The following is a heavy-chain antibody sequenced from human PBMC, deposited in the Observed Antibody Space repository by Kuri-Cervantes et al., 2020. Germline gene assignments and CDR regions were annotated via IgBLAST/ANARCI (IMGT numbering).Heavy chain of an antibody. CDR1: GYTFPSYY. V-gene: IGHV1-46*01. D-gene: IGHD5-24*01. Sequence: ASVKVSCKASGYTFPSYYMHWVRQAPGQGLEWMGIINPSGGSTSYTHKFQGRVTMTRDTSTSTVYMEPGSLRSEDTAVYYCAKDMATIEEVDYYYYYGMDVWGQGTTVTVSS. CDR2: INPSGGST. CDR3: AKDMATIEEVDYYYYYGMDV. J-gene: IGHJ6*02.